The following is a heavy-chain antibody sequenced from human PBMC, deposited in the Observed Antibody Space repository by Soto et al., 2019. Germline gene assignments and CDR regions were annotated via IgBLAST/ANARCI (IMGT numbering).Heavy chain of an antibody. CDR1: GFTFSLYS. Sequence: EVQLVESGGGLVQPGGSLSLSYAASGFTFSLYSMSWVRQAPGKGLEWVSYISRSSTGIHYADSVKGRFTISRDDATNSMHLQMNGLRDGDTAVYYCARAVTWGLDVWGQGTTVSISS. D-gene: IGHD3-10*01. CDR2: ISRSSTGI. J-gene: IGHJ6*02. CDR3: ARAVTWGLDV. V-gene: IGHV3-48*02.